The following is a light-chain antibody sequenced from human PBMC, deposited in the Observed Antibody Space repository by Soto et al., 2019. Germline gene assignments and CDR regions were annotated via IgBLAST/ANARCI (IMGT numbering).Light chain of an antibody. CDR2: EAS. CDR1: QSISSW. V-gene: IGKV1-5*03. J-gene: IGKJ1*01. CDR3: QQYDTYPWT. Sequence: DIQMTQSPSTLSASVGDRVTITCRASQSISSWLAWYQQKPGSAPKILIYEASSLESGVSSRFSGTGSGTEFTLTINSLQPVDFATYFCQQYDTYPWTFGHGTKVEIK.